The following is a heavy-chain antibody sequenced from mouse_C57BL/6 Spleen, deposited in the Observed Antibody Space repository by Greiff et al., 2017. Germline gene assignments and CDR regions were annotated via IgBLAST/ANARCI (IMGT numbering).Heavy chain of an antibody. CDR3: TRYYGSYFDY. V-gene: IGHV1-52*01. CDR2: IYPSDSET. J-gene: IGHJ2*01. Sequence: QVQLQQPGAELVRPGSSVKLSCKASGYTFTSYWMHWVKQRPIQGLEWIGNIYPSDSETHYNQKFKDKATLTVDKSSSTAYMQLSSLTSEVSAVYYCTRYYGSYFDYWGQGTTLTVSS. D-gene: IGHD1-1*01. CDR1: GYTFTSYW.